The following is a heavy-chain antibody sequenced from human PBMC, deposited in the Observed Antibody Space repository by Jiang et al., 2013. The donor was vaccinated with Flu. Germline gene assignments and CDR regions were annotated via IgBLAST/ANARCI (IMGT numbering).Heavy chain of an antibody. J-gene: IGHJ3*02. CDR2: INHSGST. V-gene: IGHV4-34*01. CDR3: ARVVVVAATDAFDI. D-gene: IGHD2-15*01. Sequence: LLKPSETLSLTCAVYGGSFSGYYWSWIRQPPGKGLEWIGEINHSGSTNHNPSLKSRVTISVDTSKNQFSLKLSSVTAADTAVYYCARVVVVAATDAFDIWGQGTMVTVSS. CDR1: GGSFSGYY.